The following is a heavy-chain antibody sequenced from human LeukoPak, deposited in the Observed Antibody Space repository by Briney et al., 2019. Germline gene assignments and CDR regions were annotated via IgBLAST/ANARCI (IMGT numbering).Heavy chain of an antibody. D-gene: IGHD6-19*01. J-gene: IGHJ3*02. Sequence: SETLSLTCAVYGGSFSGYYWSWIRQPPGKGLEWTGSIYYSGSTYYNPSLKSRVTISVDTSKNQFSLKLGSVTAADTAVYYCAREGWQWLVHAFDIWGQGTMVTVSS. CDR3: AREGWQWLVHAFDI. CDR2: IYYSGST. CDR1: GGSFSGYY. V-gene: IGHV4-34*01.